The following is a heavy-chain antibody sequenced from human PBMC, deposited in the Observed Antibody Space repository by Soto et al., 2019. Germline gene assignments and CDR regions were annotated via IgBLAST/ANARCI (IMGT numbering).Heavy chain of an antibody. Sequence: EVQLLESGGGLVQPGGSLRLSCAASGFTFSSYAMSWVGQAPGKGLEWVSAISGSGGSTYYADSVKGRFTISRDNAKNTLYLQMNSLRAEDTAVYYCAKCKALGIAVAPVGYWGQGTLVTVSS. CDR1: GFTFSSYA. V-gene: IGHV3-23*01. CDR2: ISGSGGST. D-gene: IGHD6-19*01. J-gene: IGHJ4*02. CDR3: AKCKALGIAVAPVGY.